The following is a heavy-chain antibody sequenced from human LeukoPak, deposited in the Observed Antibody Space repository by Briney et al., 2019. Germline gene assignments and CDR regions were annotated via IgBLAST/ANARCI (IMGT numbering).Heavy chain of an antibody. J-gene: IGHJ5*02. V-gene: IGHV1-18*01. Sequence: GASVKVSCKASGYTFTSYGISWVRQAPGQGLEWMGWISAYNGNTNYAQKLQGRVTMTTDTSTSTAYMELRSLRSDDTAVYYCARLGPRYIVVVPAANEKGGWFDPWGQGTLVTVSS. CDR2: ISAYNGNT. CDR3: ARLGPRYIVVVPAANEKGGWFDP. D-gene: IGHD2-2*01. CDR1: GYTFTSYG.